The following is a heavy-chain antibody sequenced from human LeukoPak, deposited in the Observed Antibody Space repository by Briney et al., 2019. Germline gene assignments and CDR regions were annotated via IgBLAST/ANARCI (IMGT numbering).Heavy chain of an antibody. J-gene: IGHJ3*02. D-gene: IGHD3-10*01. V-gene: IGHV4-59*08. CDR2: IYYSGST. CDR3: ARGGGYYYGSGSPLGAFDI. Sequence: SETLSLTCTVSGGSISSYYWSWIRQPPGKGLEWIGYIYYSGSTNYNPSLKSRVTISVDTSKNQFSLKLSSVTAADTAVYYCARGGGYYYGSGSPLGAFDIWGQGTMVTVSS. CDR1: GGSISSYY.